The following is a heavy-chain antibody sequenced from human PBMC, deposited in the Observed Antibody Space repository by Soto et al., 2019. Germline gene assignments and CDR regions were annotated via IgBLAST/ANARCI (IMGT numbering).Heavy chain of an antibody. CDR1: GLTIRSHA. D-gene: IGHD6-13*01. J-gene: IGHJ4*02. CDR2: ISGSGGST. Sequence: PGVLMRLSSAAVGLTIRSHARSWVSQAPGKGLEWVSAISGSGGSTYYADSVKGRFTISRDNSKNTLYLQMNSLRAEDTAVYYCAYSSTPFDYWGQGTLVTVSS. CDR3: AYSSTPFDY. V-gene: IGHV3-23*01.